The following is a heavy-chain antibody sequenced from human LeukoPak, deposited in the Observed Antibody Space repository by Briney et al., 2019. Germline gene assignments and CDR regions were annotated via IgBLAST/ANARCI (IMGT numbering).Heavy chain of an antibody. V-gene: IGHV1-8*02. D-gene: IGHD3-10*01. J-gene: IGHJ4*02. CDR3: ARRPADYYGSGSYPDY. CDR2: MNPNSGNT. Sequence: ASVKVSCKASGYTFTSYDINWVRQATGQGLEWMGWMNPNSGNTGYAQKFQGRVTMTTDTSTSTAYMELRSLRSDDTAVYYCARRPADYYGSGSYPDYWGQGTLVTVSS. CDR1: GYTFTSYD.